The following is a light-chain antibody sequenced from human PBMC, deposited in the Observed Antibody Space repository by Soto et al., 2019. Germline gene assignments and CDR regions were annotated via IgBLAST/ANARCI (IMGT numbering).Light chain of an antibody. J-gene: IGKJ5*01. CDR3: QHRSIWPVS. CDR1: QSVNNY. V-gene: IGKV3-11*01. CDR2: DAS. Sequence: EIVLTQSPSTLSLSRLETVTLSCRASQSVNNYLHWYQQRPGQAPRLLIFDASNRATGIPPRFSGSGSATDFTLTISSLEPEDFAVYYCQHRSIWPVSFGQGTRLEIK.